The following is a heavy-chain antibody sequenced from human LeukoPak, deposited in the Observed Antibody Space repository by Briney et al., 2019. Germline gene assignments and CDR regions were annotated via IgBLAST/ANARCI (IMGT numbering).Heavy chain of an antibody. V-gene: IGHV3-21*04. J-gene: IGHJ6*03. Sequence: GGSLRLSCAASGFTFSSYSMNWVRQAPGKGLEWVSSISTSSSYIYYADSVKGRFTISRDNSKNTLYLQMNSLRAEDTAVYYCAKDSKIVGATFRSYHYMDVWGKGTAVTVSS. D-gene: IGHD1-26*01. CDR3: AKDSKIVGATFRSYHYMDV. CDR1: GFTFSSYS. CDR2: ISTSSSYI.